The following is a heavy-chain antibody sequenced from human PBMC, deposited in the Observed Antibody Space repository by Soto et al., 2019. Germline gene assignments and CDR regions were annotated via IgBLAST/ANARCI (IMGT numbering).Heavy chain of an antibody. V-gene: IGHV1-8*01. CDR3: ARDPNFSLTYHYYGMDV. CDR1: GYTFTSYD. Sequence: ASVKVSCKASGYTFTSYDINWVRQATGQGLEWMGWMNPNSGNTGYAQKFQGRVTMTRNTSISTAYMEVNSLTSEDTAVYYCARDPNFSLTYHYYGMDVWGQGTTVTVSS. CDR2: MNPNSGNT. J-gene: IGHJ6*02.